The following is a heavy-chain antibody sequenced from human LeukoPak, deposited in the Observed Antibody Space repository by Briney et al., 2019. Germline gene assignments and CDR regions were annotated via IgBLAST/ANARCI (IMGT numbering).Heavy chain of an antibody. V-gene: IGHV1-18*01. CDR2: ISTYNYNT. Sequence: ASVKVSCKTSGYTFTSYGVSWVRQAPGQRLEWMGWISTYNYNTNYAQKFRGRVTLTKDRSTSTVYMELRSLRSDDTAIYYCARQVDTTMALPDYWGQGTLVTVSS. J-gene: IGHJ4*02. D-gene: IGHD5-18*01. CDR1: GYTFTSYG. CDR3: ARQVDTTMALPDY.